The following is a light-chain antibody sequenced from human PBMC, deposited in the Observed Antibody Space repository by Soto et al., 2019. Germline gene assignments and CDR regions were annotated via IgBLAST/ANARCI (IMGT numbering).Light chain of an antibody. CDR2: AAS. CDR3: QHSYSTLAFT. J-gene: IGKJ4*01. V-gene: IGKV1-39*01. Sequence: DIQMTQSPSSLSASVGDRVIITCRASQSISNYLNWYQQKPGKAPKLLIFAASTLQSGVPSRVSGSGSGTDFILTISSLQPEDFATYFCQHSYSTLAFTFGGGTKVDIK. CDR1: QSISNY.